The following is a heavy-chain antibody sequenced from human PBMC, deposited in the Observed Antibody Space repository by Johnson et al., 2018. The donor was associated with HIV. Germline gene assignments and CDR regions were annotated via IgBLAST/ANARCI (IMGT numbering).Heavy chain of an antibody. CDR1: GFTFSSYG. V-gene: IGHV3-30*03. Sequence: QVQLVESGGGVVQPGRSLRLSCAASGFTFSSYGMHWVRQAPGKGLEWVAVISYDGSNKYYADSVKGRFTISRDNSKNTLYLQMNSLRAEDTAVYYCASAWGELDDAFDIWGKGTMVTVSS. CDR2: ISYDGSNK. D-gene: IGHD1-26*01. CDR3: ASAWGELDDAFDI. J-gene: IGHJ3*02.